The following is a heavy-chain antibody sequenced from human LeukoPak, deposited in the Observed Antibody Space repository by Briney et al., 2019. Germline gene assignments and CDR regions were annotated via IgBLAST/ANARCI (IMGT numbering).Heavy chain of an antibody. CDR2: IVGSGSRT. Sequence: GGSLRLSCAASRVTFSTHAMSWVRQAPGKGLEWVSTIVGSGSRTFYADSVKGRFTIARDNSKNTLYLQMNSLRAEDTAVYYCAKDQTDSDFWNGFGYMDVWGKGTTVTVSS. J-gene: IGHJ6*03. CDR1: RVTFSTHA. D-gene: IGHD3-3*01. CDR3: AKDQTDSDFWNGFGYMDV. V-gene: IGHV3-23*01.